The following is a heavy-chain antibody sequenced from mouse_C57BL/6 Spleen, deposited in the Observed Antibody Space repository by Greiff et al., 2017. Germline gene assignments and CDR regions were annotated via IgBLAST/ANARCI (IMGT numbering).Heavy chain of an antibody. J-gene: IGHJ3*01. CDR1: GYTFTSYW. CDR3: SIEGWDYDGTWFAY. CDR2: IHPSDSDT. V-gene: IGHV1-74*01. D-gene: IGHD2-4*01. Sequence: QVQLKQSGAELVKPGASVKVSCKASGYTFTSYWMPWVKQRPGQGLEWIGRIHPSDSDTNYNQKFKGKATLTVDKSSSTAYMQLSSLTSEDAAVYYCSIEGWDYDGTWFAYGGQGTLVTVSA.